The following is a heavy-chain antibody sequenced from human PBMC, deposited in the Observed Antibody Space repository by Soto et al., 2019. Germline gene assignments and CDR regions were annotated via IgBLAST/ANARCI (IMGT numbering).Heavy chain of an antibody. CDR3: ANLYVLRFLVWPPRDAFDL. Sequence: GGSLRLSCEASGFTFSSYAMSWVRQAPGKGLEWVSAISGSGGSTSYADSVKGRFTISRDNSKNTLYLQMNSLRAEDTAVYYCANLYVLRFLVWPPRDAFDLWGQGTMVNVS. CDR2: ISGSGGST. CDR1: GFTFSSYA. J-gene: IGHJ3*01. D-gene: IGHD3-3*01. V-gene: IGHV3-23*01.